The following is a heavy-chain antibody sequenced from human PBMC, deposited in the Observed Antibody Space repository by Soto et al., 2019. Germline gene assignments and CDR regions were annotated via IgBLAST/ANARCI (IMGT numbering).Heavy chain of an antibody. V-gene: IGHV3-23*01. J-gene: IGHJ4*02. CDR2: LDAGDTT. Sequence: EVQLLEYGGGLVQPGGSLRLSCAASVFTFSRHAMSWVRQAPGEGLEWVSTLDAGDTTYYADSVKGRFTISRDNARNTLSLQMNSLRVEDTAVYYCAKDPRAYSTHMGYFSDHWGQGTLVTVSS. D-gene: IGHD6-13*01. CDR3: AKDPRAYSTHMGYFSDH. CDR1: VFTFSRHA.